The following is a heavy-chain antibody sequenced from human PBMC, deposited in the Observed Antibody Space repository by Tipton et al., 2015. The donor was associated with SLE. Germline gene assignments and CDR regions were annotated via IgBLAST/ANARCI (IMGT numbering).Heavy chain of an antibody. CDR3: ASFDPDY. Sequence: TLSLTCTVSGGSVTSYYWNWIRQSPGKGLEWIGAIGHSGTPNYNPSLKSRGTFSLDTSKNHFSLSLTSVTAADTAVYYCASFDPDYWGQGTLVTVSS. CDR2: IGHSGTP. CDR1: GGSVTSYY. V-gene: IGHV4-34*01. J-gene: IGHJ4*02.